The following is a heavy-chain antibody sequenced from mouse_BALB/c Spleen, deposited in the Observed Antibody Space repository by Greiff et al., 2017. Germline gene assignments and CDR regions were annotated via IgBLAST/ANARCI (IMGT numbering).Heavy chain of an antibody. D-gene: IGHD1-1*01. V-gene: IGHV2-9*02. CDR3: ARESLYYYGSSYVYFDY. CDR1: GFSLTSYG. CDR2: IWAGGST. J-gene: IGHJ2*01. Sequence: VQRVESGPGLVAPSQSLSITCTVSGFSLTSYGVHWVRQPPGKGLEWLGVIWAGGSTNYNSALMSRLSISKDNSKSQVFLKMNSLQTDDTAMYYCARESLYYYGSSYVYFDYWGQGTTLTVSS.